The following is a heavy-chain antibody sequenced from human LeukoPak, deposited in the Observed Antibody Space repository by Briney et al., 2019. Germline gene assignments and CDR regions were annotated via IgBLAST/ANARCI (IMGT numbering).Heavy chain of an antibody. D-gene: IGHD2-15*01. Sequence: SSETLSLTCTVSGGSISSGSYYWSWIRQPAGKGLEWIGRIYTSGSTNYNPSLKSRVTISVDTSKYQFSLKLSSVTAADTAVYYCARGPTYCSSSSCLQGEWGQGTLVTVSS. CDR1: GGSISSGSYY. V-gene: IGHV4-61*02. CDR2: IYTSGST. J-gene: IGHJ4*02. CDR3: ARGPTYCSSSSCLQGE.